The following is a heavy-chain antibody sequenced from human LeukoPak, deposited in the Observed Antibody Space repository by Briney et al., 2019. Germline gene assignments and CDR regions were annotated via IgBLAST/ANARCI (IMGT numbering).Heavy chain of an antibody. CDR2: MSPINI. D-gene: IGHD3-16*01. CDR1: GYTFTSYD. J-gene: IGHJ3*02. CDR3: ARDLTSRGENAFDI. V-gene: IGHV1-8*01. Sequence: ASVKVSCKASGYTFTSYDVYWVRQATGQGPKWVGWMSPINIGYKQNFQGRVTLTRNTSIRTEYMALSSLRFEDTAAYYCARDLTSRGENAFDIWGQGTMVTVSS.